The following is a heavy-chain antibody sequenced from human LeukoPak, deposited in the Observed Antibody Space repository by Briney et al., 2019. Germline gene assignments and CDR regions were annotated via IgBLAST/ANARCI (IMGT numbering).Heavy chain of an antibody. V-gene: IGHV1-2*02. CDR2: INPNSGGT. J-gene: IGHJ4*02. Sequence: GASVKVSCKASGYTFTGYYIHWVRQAPGQGLEWMGWINPNSGGTNYAQKFQGRVTMTRDTSISTAYMELSRLRSDDTAVYFCAREGGGLFEQLLYYFDYWGQGTLVTVSS. D-gene: IGHD6-6*01. CDR1: GYTFTGYY. CDR3: AREGGGLFEQLLYYFDY.